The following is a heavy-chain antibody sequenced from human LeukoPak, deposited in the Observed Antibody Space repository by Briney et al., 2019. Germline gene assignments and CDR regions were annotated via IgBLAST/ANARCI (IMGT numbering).Heavy chain of an antibody. J-gene: IGHJ4*02. CDR3: ARAVLSGERIIMVRGAYGRFDY. CDR2: IYYSGST. Sequence: PSETLSLTCTVSGGFISSSKYYWGWIRQPPGKGLEWIGSIYYSGSTYYNPSLKSRDTISADTSKNQFSLKLSSVTAADTAVYYCARAVLSGERIIMVRGAYGRFDYWGQGTLVTVSS. V-gene: IGHV4-39*07. D-gene: IGHD3-10*01. CDR1: GGFISSSKYY.